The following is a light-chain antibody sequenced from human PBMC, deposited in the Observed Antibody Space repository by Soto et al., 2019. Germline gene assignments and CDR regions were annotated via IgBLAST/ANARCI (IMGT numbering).Light chain of an antibody. CDR3: QQYGSSPLT. CDR1: RTINTY. V-gene: IGKV1-39*01. CDR2: GAS. J-gene: IGKJ5*01. Sequence: DVRMTQSPSSLSASVGDTITITCRASRTINTYLNWFQQKPGEPPRLLIYGASTLHDGVPSRFSGSGSGADFTLTISGLQPEDFTVYYCQQYGSSPLTFGQGTRLEIK.